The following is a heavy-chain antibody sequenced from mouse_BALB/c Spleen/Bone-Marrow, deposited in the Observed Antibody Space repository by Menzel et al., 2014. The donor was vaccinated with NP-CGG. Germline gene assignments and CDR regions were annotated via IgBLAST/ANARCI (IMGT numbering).Heavy chain of an antibody. Sequence: QVQLKESGAELVKPGASVKLSCKASGYTFTSYWMHWVKQRPGRGLEWIGEIDPSDSYTNYNQKFKGKATLTVDKSSSTAYMQLSSLTSEDSAVYYCAITTVVATGDYWGQGTTLTVSS. J-gene: IGHJ2*01. D-gene: IGHD1-1*01. CDR3: AITTVVATGDY. CDR2: IDPSDSYT. CDR1: GYTFTSYW. V-gene: IGHV1-69*02.